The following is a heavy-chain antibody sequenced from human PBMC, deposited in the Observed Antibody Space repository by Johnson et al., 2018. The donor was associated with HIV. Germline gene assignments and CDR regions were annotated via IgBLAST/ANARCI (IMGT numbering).Heavy chain of an antibody. CDR2: ISYDGSNK. D-gene: IGHD4-17*01. Sequence: QVQLVESGGGLVKPGGSLRLSCAASGFTFSSYAMHWVRQAPGKGLEWVAVISYDGSNKYYADSVKGRFTISRDNSKNTLYLQMNSLRAEDTAVYYCAKGNGYSVRGNYGDYDAFDIWGQGTMVTVSS. CDR3: AKGNGYSVRGNYGDYDAFDI. CDR1: GFTFSSYA. J-gene: IGHJ3*02. V-gene: IGHV3-30-3*01.